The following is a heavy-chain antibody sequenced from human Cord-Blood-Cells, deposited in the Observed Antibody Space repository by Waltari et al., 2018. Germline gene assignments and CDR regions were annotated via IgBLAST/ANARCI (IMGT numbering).Heavy chain of an antibody. Sequence: QVQLVQSGAEVKKPGASVKVSCKASGYTFTGYYMHWVRQAPGQGLEWMGWINPDSGGTNDAQKFQGRVTRTRDTSISTAYMELSRLRSDDTAVYYCARDSGSYFTSFDYWGQGTLVTVSS. CDR2: INPDSGGT. CDR1: GYTFTGYY. J-gene: IGHJ4*02. CDR3: ARDSGSYFTSFDY. D-gene: IGHD1-26*01. V-gene: IGHV1-2*02.